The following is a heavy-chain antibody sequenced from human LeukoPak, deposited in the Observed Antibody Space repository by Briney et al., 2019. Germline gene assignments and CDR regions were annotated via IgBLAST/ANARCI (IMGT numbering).Heavy chain of an antibody. D-gene: IGHD2-21*01. V-gene: IGHV3-23*01. Sequence: GGSLRLSCAASGFSFSSYAMSWVRQAPGRGLEWVSAISGSGANTYYADSVKGRFTISRDNAKDTLYLQMNTLRAEDTAVYYCAKRPSAYCFEGGCYFTYWGQGTLVIVSS. CDR1: GFSFSSYA. CDR3: AKRPSAYCFEGGCYFTY. J-gene: IGHJ4*02. CDR2: ISGSGANT.